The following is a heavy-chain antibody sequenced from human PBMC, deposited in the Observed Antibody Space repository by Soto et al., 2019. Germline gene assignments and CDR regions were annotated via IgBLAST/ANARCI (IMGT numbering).Heavy chain of an antibody. V-gene: IGHV4-31*01. D-gene: IGHD2-15*01. CDR2: RYYSEST. CDR1: GGSITTGGYY. J-gene: IGHJ4*02. Sequence: SETLSLTCTVSGGSITTGGYYWSWIRQLPGKGLEWFGHRYYSESTYHNPSLKSPVSISLDTSKNHFSLKLSFVTAADTAMYYGSRCKCSGGSCYSWSLDYWGQGTPVTVSS. CDR3: SRCKCSGGSCYSWSLDY.